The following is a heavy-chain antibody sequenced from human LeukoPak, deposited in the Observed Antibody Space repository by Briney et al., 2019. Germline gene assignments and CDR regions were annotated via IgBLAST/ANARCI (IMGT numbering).Heavy chain of an antibody. CDR1: GGSISSGSYY. Sequence: SETLSLTCTVSGGSISSGSYYWSWIRQPAGKGLEWIGRIYTSGSTNYNPSLKSRVTISVDTSKNQFSLKLSSVTAADTAVYYRARLKGTRYSSSSGGWLRNYFDYWGQGTLVTVSS. CDR3: ARLKGTRYSSSSGGWLRNYFDY. D-gene: IGHD6-6*01. CDR2: IYTSGST. V-gene: IGHV4-61*02. J-gene: IGHJ4*02.